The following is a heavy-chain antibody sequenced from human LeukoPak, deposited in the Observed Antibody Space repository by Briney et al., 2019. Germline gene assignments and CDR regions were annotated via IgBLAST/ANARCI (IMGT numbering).Heavy chain of an antibody. V-gene: IGHV3-21*05. CDR2: INTDSSDI. CDR3: ARDTFQPGLIDS. Sequence: GGSLRLSCAVSGITLSNYGMSWVRQAPGKGLQWVSYINTDSSDIHYADSVKGRFTISRDNARNTLYLQLSSLRAADSAVYYCARDTFQPGLIDSWGQGTLVTVSS. CDR1: GITLSNYG. D-gene: IGHD2-2*01. J-gene: IGHJ4*02.